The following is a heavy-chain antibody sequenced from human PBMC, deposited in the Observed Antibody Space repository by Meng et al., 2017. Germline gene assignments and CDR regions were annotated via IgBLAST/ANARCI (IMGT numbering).Heavy chain of an antibody. CDR2: IYSGGST. CDR3: ARGRSFDY. J-gene: IGHJ4*02. CDR1: GFTVSSNY. Sequence: GESLKISCAASGFTVSSNYMSWVRQAPGKGLEWVSVIYSGGSTYYANSVKGRFTISRHKSKNTLYLQMNSLRAEDTAVYYCARGRSFDYWGQGTLVTVSS. V-gene: IGHV3-53*04.